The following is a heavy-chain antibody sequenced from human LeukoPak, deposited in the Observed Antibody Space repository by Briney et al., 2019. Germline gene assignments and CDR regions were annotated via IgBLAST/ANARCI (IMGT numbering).Heavy chain of an antibody. V-gene: IGHV3-15*01. CDR1: GFTFSSYE. CDR2: IKSKTDGGTT. D-gene: IGHD6-19*01. Sequence: PGGSLRLSCAASGFTFSSYEMNWVRQAPGKGLEWVGRIKSKTDGGTTDYAAPVKGRFTISRDDSKNTLYLQMNSLKTEDTAVYYCTTTTDSSGWLLAPDYWGQGTLVTVSS. CDR3: TTTTDSSGWLLAPDY. J-gene: IGHJ4*02.